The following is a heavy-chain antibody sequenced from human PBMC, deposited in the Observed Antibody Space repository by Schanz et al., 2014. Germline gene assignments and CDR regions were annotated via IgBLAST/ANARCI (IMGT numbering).Heavy chain of an antibody. J-gene: IGHJ3*02. CDR3: ARENLNWEAFDI. V-gene: IGHV3-48*03. CDR1: GFTFRSYG. CDR2: ISRDGTTS. D-gene: IGHD7-27*01. Sequence: LMESGGGVVRPGRSVRLSCVASGFTFRSYGMHWVRQAPGKGLEWLSYISRDGTTSYYADSVKGRFTISRDNAKNSLYLEMTSLRGEDTAVYYCARENLNWEAFDIWGQGTVVTVSS.